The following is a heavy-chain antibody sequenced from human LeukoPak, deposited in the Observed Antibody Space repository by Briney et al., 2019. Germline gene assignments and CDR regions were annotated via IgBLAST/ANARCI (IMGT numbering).Heavy chain of an antibody. CDR2: IYHSGST. Sequence: SQTLSLTCTVSGGSISSGGYYWSWIRQPPGKGLEWIGYIYHSGSTYYKASLKSRVTISLDTSKNQFSLRLSSVIAADTAVYYCVKDRGNHVTDYWGQGTLVTVSS. J-gene: IGHJ4*02. CDR3: VKDRGNHVTDY. V-gene: IGHV4-30-2*01. D-gene: IGHD1-14*01. CDR1: GGSISSGGYY.